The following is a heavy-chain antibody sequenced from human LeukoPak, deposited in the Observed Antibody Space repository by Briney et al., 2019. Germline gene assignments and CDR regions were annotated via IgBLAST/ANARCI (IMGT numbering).Heavy chain of an antibody. CDR3: ASCRGGFCSGSYFDY. D-gene: IGHD3-3*01. CDR2: IIPIFGTA. Sequence: GASVKVSCKASGGTFSSYAISWVRQAPGQGLEWMGGIIPIFGTANYAQKFQGRVTITTDESTSTAYMELSSLRSEDTAVYYCASCRGGFCSGSYFDYWGQGTLVTVSS. V-gene: IGHV1-69*05. J-gene: IGHJ4*02. CDR1: GGTFSSYA.